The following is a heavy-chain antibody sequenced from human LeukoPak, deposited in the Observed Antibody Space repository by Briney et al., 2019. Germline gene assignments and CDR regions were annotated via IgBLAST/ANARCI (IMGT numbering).Heavy chain of an antibody. D-gene: IGHD1-1*01. CDR2: IHREGNEK. CDR3: ARGDDFSGDH. Sequence: AGGSLRLSCAVSGFTFSNFWMSWVRQAPGRGLEWVANIHREGNEKYHVESVKGRFTISRDNAKNLLFLQMNGLRVEDTAVYYCARGDDFSGDHWGQGTLVTVSS. CDR1: GFTFSNFW. J-gene: IGHJ4*02. V-gene: IGHV3-7*04.